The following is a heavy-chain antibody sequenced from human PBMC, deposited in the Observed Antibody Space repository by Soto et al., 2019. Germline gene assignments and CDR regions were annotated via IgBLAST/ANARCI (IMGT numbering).Heavy chain of an antibody. Sequence: QVQLQESGPGLVKPSQTLSLTCTVSGGSISSGGYYWSWIRQHPGKGLEWIGYIYYSWSTYYNPSLKGRVTISVDTSKNQFSLKLSSVTAADTAVYYCAREGIAAASRSIDYWGQGTLVTVSS. CDR1: GGSISSGGYY. V-gene: IGHV4-31*03. CDR2: IYYSWST. J-gene: IGHJ4*02. CDR3: AREGIAAASRSIDY. D-gene: IGHD6-13*01.